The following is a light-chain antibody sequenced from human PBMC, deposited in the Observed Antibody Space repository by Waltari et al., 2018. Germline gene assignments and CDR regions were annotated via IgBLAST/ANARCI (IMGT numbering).Light chain of an antibody. CDR2: AAS. J-gene: IGKJ1*01. V-gene: IGKV1-NL1*01. CDR3: QQYYSARWT. Sequence: DIQLTQSPSSLPASVGDRVTITCRASQGISNPVAWYKQKTGQAPKLLLYAASKLESGVPSRFSGSGSGTDYTLTISSLQPEDFATYYCQQYYSARWTFGQGTKVEIK. CDR1: QGISNP.